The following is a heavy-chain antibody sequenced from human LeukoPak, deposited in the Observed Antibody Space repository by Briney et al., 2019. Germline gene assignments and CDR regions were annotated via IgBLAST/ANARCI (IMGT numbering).Heavy chain of an antibody. V-gene: IGHV4-39*02. D-gene: IGHD4-11*01. CDR2: IYYSGST. CDR3: ARDSTYLGV. CDR1: GGSISSSSYY. Sequence: PSETLSLTCTVSGGSISSSSYYWGWIRQPPGKGLEWIGSIYYSGSTYYNPSLKSRVTISVDTSKNQFSLKLSSVTAADTAVYYCARDSTYLGVWGKGTTVTVSS. J-gene: IGHJ6*03.